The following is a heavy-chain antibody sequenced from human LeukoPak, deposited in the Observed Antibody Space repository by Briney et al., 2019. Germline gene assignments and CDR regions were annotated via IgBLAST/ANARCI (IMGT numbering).Heavy chain of an antibody. D-gene: IGHD6-19*01. Sequence: ASVNVSCKASGYTFTGHYMHWVRQAPGQGLEWMGWINPNSGGKNYAQKFQGRVTMTRDTSISTAYMELNSLRSDDTAVYSCASGIAVAALDYWGQGTLVTVSS. J-gene: IGHJ4*02. CDR3: ASGIAVAALDY. V-gene: IGHV1-2*02. CDR2: INPNSGGK. CDR1: GYTFTGHY.